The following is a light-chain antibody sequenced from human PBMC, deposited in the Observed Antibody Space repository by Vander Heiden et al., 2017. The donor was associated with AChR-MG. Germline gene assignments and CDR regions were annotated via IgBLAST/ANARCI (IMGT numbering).Light chain of an antibody. V-gene: IGLV1-44*01. J-gene: IGLJ1*01. Sequence: QSVLTQPPSPSGPPGPRVTISCYGISSNIGSNTVNWYQQLPGTAPKLLIYSNNQRPSGVPDRFSGSKSGTSATMAISGLQAEDEADYYCAAWDDSRNGYVFGTGTKVTVL. CDR3: AAWDDSRNGYV. CDR2: SNN. CDR1: SSNIGSNT.